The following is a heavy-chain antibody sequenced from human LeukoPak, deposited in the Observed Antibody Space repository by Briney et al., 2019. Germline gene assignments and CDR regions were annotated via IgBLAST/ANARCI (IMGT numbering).Heavy chain of an antibody. CDR2: XXXXXHTI. CDR1: GFTFSSYS. D-gene: IGHD3-22*01. Sequence: GGSLRLSCAASGFTFSSYSMNWVRQAPGKGLXXXXXXXXXXHTIYYADSVKGRFTISRDNAKNSLYLQMNSLRDEDTAVYYCARSTYYYDSSGYLYPSFFDYWGQGNLVTVSS. V-gene: IGHV3-48*02. CDR3: ARSTYYYDSSGYLYPSFFDY. J-gene: IGHJ4*02.